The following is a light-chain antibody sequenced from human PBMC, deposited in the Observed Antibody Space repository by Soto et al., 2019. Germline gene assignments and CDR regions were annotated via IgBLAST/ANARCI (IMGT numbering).Light chain of an antibody. V-gene: IGKV1-5*03. CDR2: KAS. Sequence: DIQMTHSPSTLSGSVVXXXTXTXXASQTISSWLAWYQQKPGKAPKLLIYKASTLKSGVPSRFSGSGSGTEFTLTISSLQPDDFATYYCQHYNSYSEAFGQGTKVDIK. CDR1: QTISSW. J-gene: IGKJ1*01. CDR3: QHYNSYSEA.